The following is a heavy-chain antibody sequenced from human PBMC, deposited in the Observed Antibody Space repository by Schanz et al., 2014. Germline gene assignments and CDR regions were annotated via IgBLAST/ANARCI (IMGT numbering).Heavy chain of an antibody. V-gene: IGHV3-43*01. J-gene: IGHJ5*02. CDR2: IDRRGSPT. D-gene: IGHD2-15*01. CDR1: GFNSAEYS. CDR3: VKEEWWRFDP. Sequence: EFQLVESEGGVVQPGGSLRLSCAGSGFNSAEYSLHWVRQAPNKGLEWVCLIDRRGSPTFYADSVRGRFAVSRDNVKNLLYLEMNSLRIEDTAEYHCVKEEWWRFDPWGQGTLVTVSS.